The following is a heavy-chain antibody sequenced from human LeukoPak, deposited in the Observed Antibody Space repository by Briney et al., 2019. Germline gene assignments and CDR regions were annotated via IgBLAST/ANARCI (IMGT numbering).Heavy chain of an antibody. D-gene: IGHD5-18*01. CDR3: AREDTTMVTGYYYFHMDV. CDR2: IYSGGRT. V-gene: IGHV3-66*01. J-gene: IGHJ6*02. Sequence: GGSLRLSCAASGFTVSSNYMSWVRQAPGKGLEWGSVIYSGGRTYYADSVKGRLTISRDNSKNTLYLQMNSLRAEDTAVYYCAREDTTMVTGYYYFHMDVWGQGTTVTVSS. CDR1: GFTVSSNY.